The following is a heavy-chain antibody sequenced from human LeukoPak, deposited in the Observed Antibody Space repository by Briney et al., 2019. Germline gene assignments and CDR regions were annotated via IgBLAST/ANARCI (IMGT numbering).Heavy chain of an antibody. V-gene: IGHV3-30*02. CDR2: TRYDGDNK. D-gene: IGHD1-26*01. Sequence: AGGSLRLSCAASGFTFSSYGMHWVRQAPGKGLEWVAYTRYDGDNKYYADSVKGRFTISRDNSKNTLSLQMNSLKAEDTAVYYCAKDLAPTPPVGFDYWGQGTLVTVSS. CDR1: GFTFSSYG. CDR3: AKDLAPTPPVGFDY. J-gene: IGHJ4*02.